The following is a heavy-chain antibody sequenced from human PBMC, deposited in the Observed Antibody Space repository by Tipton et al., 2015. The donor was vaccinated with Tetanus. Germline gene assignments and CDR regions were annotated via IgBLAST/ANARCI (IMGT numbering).Heavy chain of an antibody. CDR2: INPNNGGT. CDR3: AREGQGFDP. V-gene: IGHV1-2*02. Sequence: QLVQSGPEVKKPGASVKVSCKASGYTFTDYYLHWVRQAPGQGLEWMGWINPNNGGTTYTQKFQGRVTMTRDTSISTAYMELSRLRSDDTAVYYCAREGQGFDPWGQGTLVTVSS. CDR1: GYTFTDYY. J-gene: IGHJ5*02.